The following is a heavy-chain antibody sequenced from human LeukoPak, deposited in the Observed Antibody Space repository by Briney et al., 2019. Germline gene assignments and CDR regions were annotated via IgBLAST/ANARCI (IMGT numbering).Heavy chain of an antibody. V-gene: IGHV1-24*01. CDR2: FDPEDGET. J-gene: IGHJ5*02. CDR3: ATTTGAHNWFDP. D-gene: IGHD2-8*02. Sequence: ASVEVSCKVSGYTLTELSMHWVRQAPGKGLEWMGGFDPEDGETIYAQKFQGRVTMTEDTSTDTAYMELSSLRSEDTAVYYCATTTGAHNWFDPWGQGTLVTVSS. CDR1: GYTLTELS.